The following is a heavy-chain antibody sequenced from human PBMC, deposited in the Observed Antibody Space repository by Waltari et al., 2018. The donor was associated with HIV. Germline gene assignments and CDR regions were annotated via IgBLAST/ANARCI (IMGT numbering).Heavy chain of an antibody. CDR2: INHSGSI. V-gene: IGHV4-34*01. Sequence: QVRLQQWGAGLLKPSETLSLTCAVYDGSFSGYYWSWIRQPPGKGLECIGEINHSGSINYNPSLNSRVIISVDRYNNQFSLKLTSVTAADTALYYCARGSWGSVMDVWCLGTTVIVSS. D-gene: IGHD7-27*01. CDR3: ARGSWGSVMDV. CDR1: DGSFSGYY. J-gene: IGHJ6*02.